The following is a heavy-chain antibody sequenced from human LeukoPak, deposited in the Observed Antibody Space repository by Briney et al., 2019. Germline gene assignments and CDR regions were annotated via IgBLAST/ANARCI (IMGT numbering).Heavy chain of an antibody. CDR2: INHSGST. Sequence: SETLSLTCAVYGGSFSGYYWSWIRQPPGKGLEWIGEINHSGSTNYNPSLKSRVSISVDTSKNQFSLKLSSVTAADTAVYYCARFTTVTDYWGQGTLVTVSS. V-gene: IGHV4-34*01. D-gene: IGHD4-17*01. J-gene: IGHJ4*02. CDR1: GGSFSGYY. CDR3: ARFTTVTDY.